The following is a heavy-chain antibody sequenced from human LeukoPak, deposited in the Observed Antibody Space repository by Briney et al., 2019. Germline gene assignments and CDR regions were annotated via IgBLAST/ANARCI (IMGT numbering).Heavy chain of an antibody. J-gene: IGHJ4*02. D-gene: IGHD5-12*01. V-gene: IGHV3-74*03. CDR3: AREGRVSGYDFDC. CDR2: INSDGSSI. Sequence: GGSLRLSCAASGFTFSSYWMHWVRQAPGKGLVWVSRINSDGSSIAYADSVKGRFTISRDNAKNTLFLQMNSLRVEDTAVYYCAREGRVSGYDFDCWGQGTLVTVPS. CDR1: GFTFSSYW.